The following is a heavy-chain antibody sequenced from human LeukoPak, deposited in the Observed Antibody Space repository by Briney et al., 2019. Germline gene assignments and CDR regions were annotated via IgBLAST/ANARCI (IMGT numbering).Heavy chain of an antibody. J-gene: IGHJ4*02. D-gene: IGHD6-13*01. Sequence: SETLSLTRTVSGGSISSYYWSWIRQPPGKGLEWIGYIYYSGSTNYNPSLKSRVTISVDTSKNQFSLKLSSVTAADTAVYYCARGSSCYGKYYFDYWGQGTLVTVSS. V-gene: IGHV4-59*08. CDR2: IYYSGST. CDR1: GGSISSYY. CDR3: ARGSSCYGKYYFDY.